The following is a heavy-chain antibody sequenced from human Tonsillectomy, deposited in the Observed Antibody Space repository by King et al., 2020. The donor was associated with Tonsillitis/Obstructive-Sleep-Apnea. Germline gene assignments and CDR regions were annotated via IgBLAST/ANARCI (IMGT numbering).Heavy chain of an antibody. Sequence: VQLVESGGGVVQPGRSLRLSCAASGFTFSSYGMHWVRQAPGKGLEWVAVIWYDGSNKYYADSVKGRFTISRDNSKNTLYLQMNSLRAEDTAVYYCARGHQSAWYSSSWYHNWFDPWGQGTLVTVSS. V-gene: IGHV3-33*01. D-gene: IGHD6-13*01. J-gene: IGHJ5*02. CDR2: IWYDGSNK. CDR1: GFTFSSYG. CDR3: ARGHQSAWYSSSWYHNWFDP.